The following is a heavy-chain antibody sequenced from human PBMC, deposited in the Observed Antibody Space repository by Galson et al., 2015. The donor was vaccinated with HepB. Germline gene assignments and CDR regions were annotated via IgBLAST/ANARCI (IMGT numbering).Heavy chain of an antibody. Sequence: LSLTCSVSHGSINNYYWSWIRQSPGKRLEWIGYIYYNGDTNYNPSLGYRVGMSVDTSINQVSLWLTSVTSADTAVYFCARHPGRGSVGYAFDLWGQGTLVTVSA. CDR1: HGSINNYY. CDR2: IYYNGDT. J-gene: IGHJ4*02. V-gene: IGHV4-59*08. D-gene: IGHD5-12*01. CDR3: ARHPGRGSVGYAFDL.